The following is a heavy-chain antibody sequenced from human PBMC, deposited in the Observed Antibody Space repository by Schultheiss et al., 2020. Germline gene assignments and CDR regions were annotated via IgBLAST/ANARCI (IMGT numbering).Heavy chain of an antibody. J-gene: IGHJ4*02. CDR2: IYYSGST. CDR1: GGSISSGGYY. V-gene: IGHV4-31*03. CDR3: ARDRAQSNSGWPSYCDY. Sequence: SETLSLTCTVSGGSISSGGYYWSWIRQHPGKGLEWIGYIYYSGSTYYNPSLKSRVTISVDTSKNQFSLKLSSVTAADTAVYYCARDRAQSNSGWPSYCDYWGQGTLVTVSS. D-gene: IGHD5-12*01.